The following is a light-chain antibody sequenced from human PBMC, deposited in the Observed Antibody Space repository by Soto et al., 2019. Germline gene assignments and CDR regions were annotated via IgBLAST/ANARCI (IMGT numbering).Light chain of an antibody. Sequence: EIVLTQSPGTLSLSPGERATLSCRASQSVSSSYLAWYQQKPGQAPRLLIYSTSSRATGIPDRFSGGGSGTDFTLTISRLEPEDFAVYYCQQYGSSPPITFGPGTKVDI. V-gene: IGKV3-20*01. CDR1: QSVSSSY. CDR3: QQYGSSPPIT. J-gene: IGKJ3*01. CDR2: STS.